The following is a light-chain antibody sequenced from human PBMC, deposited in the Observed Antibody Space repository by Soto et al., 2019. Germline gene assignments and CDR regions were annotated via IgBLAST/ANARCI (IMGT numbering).Light chain of an antibody. CDR1: QSISGW. Sequence: IQLTQSPSTQSASVRDRLTITCRASQSISGWLAWYQQKPGKAPKLLIYDVSSLESGVPSRFSGSGSGTEFTLAISSLQPDDVATYYCQQYNSYPWTFGQGTKVDIK. CDR3: QQYNSYPWT. J-gene: IGKJ1*01. V-gene: IGKV1-5*01. CDR2: DVS.